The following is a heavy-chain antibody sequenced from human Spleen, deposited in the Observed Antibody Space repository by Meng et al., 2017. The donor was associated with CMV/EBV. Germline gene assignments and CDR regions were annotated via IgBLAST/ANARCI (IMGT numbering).Heavy chain of an antibody. Sequence: SETLSLTCAVYGGSFSGYYWSWIRQPPGKGLEWIGEINHSGSTNYNPSLKSRVTISVDTSKNQFSLKLSSVTAADTAVYYCARLTMDCSSTSCPPYYYYYGMDVWGQGTTVTVSS. J-gene: IGHJ6*02. CDR1: GGSFSGYY. D-gene: IGHD2-2*01. V-gene: IGHV4-34*01. CDR2: INHSGST. CDR3: ARLTMDCSSTSCPPYYYYYGMDV.